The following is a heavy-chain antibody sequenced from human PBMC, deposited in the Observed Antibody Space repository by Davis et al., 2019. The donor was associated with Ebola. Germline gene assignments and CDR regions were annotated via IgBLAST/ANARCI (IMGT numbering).Heavy chain of an antibody. V-gene: IGHV1-69*04. CDR2: IIPILGIA. D-gene: IGHD3-10*01. Sequence: SVKVSCKASGGTFSSYAISWVRQVPGQGLEWMGRIIPILGIANYAQKFQGRVTITADKSTSTAYMELISLRSEDTAVYYCARDDYWSGENWFDPWGQGTLVTVSS. CDR1: GGTFSSYA. CDR3: ARDDYWSGENWFDP. J-gene: IGHJ5*02.